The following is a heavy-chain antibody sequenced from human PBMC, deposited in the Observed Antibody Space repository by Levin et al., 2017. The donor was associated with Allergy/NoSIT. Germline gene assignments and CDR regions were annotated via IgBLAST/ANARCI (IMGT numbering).Heavy chain of an antibody. V-gene: IGHV3-23*01. CDR1: GFSFSSYA. D-gene: IGHD2-2*02. CDR2: MGGSESHT. CDR3: AKGRSASTNSCYNY. J-gene: IGHJ4*02. Sequence: GGSLRLSCTASGFSFSSYAMSWVRQAPGRGLEWVSVMGGSESHTIYADSVKGRFTTSRDNSKNTLYLQMNSLRAEDTAVYYCAKGRSASTNSCYNYWGQGTLVTVSS.